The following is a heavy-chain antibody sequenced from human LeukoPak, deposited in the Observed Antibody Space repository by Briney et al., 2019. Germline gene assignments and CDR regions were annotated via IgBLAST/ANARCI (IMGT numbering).Heavy chain of an antibody. CDR1: GGSISSYY. D-gene: IGHD5-12*01. CDR2: IHYSGST. V-gene: IGHV4-59*12. CDR3: ARVVVATIIGADWFDP. Sequence: SETLSLTCTVSGGSISSYYWSWIRQPPGKGLEWIGYIHYSGSTNYNPSLKSRVTMSIDTSKNQFSLKLGSVTAADTAVYYCARVVVATIIGADWFDPWGQGTLVTVSS. J-gene: IGHJ5*02.